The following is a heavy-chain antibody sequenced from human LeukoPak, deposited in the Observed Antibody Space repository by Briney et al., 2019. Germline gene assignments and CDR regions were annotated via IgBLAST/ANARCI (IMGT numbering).Heavy chain of an antibody. J-gene: IGHJ4*02. CDR1: GFMFNSYD. Sequence: TGGSLRLSCAASGFMFNSYDMQWVRQSPGKGLEWVTFIRYDGSEKYYADSVEGRFTSSREDSKNTLYLQMNSLRSEDTAVYYCATSVTGFSSRFYYWGQGTLVTVSP. CDR2: IRYDGSEK. V-gene: IGHV3-30*02. CDR3: ATSVTGFSSRFYY. D-gene: IGHD6-13*01.